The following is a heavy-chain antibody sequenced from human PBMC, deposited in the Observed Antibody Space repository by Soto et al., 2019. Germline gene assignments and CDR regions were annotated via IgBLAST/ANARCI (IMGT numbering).Heavy chain of an antibody. V-gene: IGHV4-34*01. Sequence: SETLSLTCAVYGGSFSGYYWSWIRQPPGKGLEWIGEINHSGSTNYNPSLKSRVTISVDTSKNQFSLKLCSVTAADTAVYYCARAARAMADYWGQGTLVTVSS. CDR2: INHSGST. D-gene: IGHD5-18*01. CDR1: GGSFSGYY. CDR3: ARAARAMADY. J-gene: IGHJ4*02.